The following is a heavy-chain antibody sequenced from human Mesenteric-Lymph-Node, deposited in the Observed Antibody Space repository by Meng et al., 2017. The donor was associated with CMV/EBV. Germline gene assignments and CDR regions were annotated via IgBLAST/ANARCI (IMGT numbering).Heavy chain of an antibody. CDR3: ARGGTVWGLRATEKPFDY. CDR2: LYSGGNS. Sequence: GESLKISCAASGFTVTNNYMTWVRQAPGKGLEWVSVLYSGGNSYYTDSVKGRFIISRDNSKNTVFLQMNSLRPEDTAVYYCARGGTVWGLRATEKPFDYWGQGTQVTVSS. J-gene: IGHJ4*02. V-gene: IGHV3-66*02. D-gene: IGHD4-17*01. CDR1: GFTVTNNY.